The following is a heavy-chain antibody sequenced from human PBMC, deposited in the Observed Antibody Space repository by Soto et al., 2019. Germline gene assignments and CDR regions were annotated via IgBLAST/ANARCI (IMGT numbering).Heavy chain of an antibody. CDR1: GYSFTSLD. Sequence: ASVKVSCKASGYSFTSLDINWVRQTAGQGLEWMGWMQPSTGRTGYAQKFQGRVTMTRDTSINTAYMELTTLTSDDTAFYYCARGVSAGVDYWGQGTLVTAPQ. D-gene: IGHD1-26*01. J-gene: IGHJ4*02. CDR2: MQPSTGRT. CDR3: ARGVSAGVDY. V-gene: IGHV1-8*01.